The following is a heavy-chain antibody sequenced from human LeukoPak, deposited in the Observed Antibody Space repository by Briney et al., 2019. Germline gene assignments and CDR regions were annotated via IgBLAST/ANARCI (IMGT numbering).Heavy chain of an antibody. J-gene: IGHJ5*01. CDR2: VSTNGGST. Sequence: GGSLRLSCSASGLSFSNYVMLWVRQAPGKGLEYVSSVSTNGGSTYYADSVKGRFLISRDNSKNTLYLQMSSLRTEDTAVYYCVRERSCDSWGQGTLVTVSS. V-gene: IGHV3-64D*06. CDR3: VRERSCDS. CDR1: GLSFSNYV.